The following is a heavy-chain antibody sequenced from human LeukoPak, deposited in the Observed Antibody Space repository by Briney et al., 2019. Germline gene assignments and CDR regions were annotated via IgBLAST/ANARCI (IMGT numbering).Heavy chain of an antibody. Sequence: ASVKVSCKASGYTFTGYYMHWVRQAPGQGLEWMGWINPNSGGTNYAQKFQGRVTMTRDTSISTAYMELSRLRSDDTAVYYCARHTSMVRGVMKYYFDYWGQGTLATVSS. J-gene: IGHJ4*02. V-gene: IGHV1-2*02. CDR3: ARHTSMVRGVMKYYFDY. CDR1: GYTFTGYY. D-gene: IGHD3-10*01. CDR2: INPNSGGT.